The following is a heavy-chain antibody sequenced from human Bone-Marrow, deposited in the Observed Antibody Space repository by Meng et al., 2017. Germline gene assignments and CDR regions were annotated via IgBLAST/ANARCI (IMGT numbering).Heavy chain of an antibody. CDR1: GFTFNSYA. D-gene: IGHD5-12*01. J-gene: IGHJ6*02. CDR2: ISYDGSNK. CDR3: AREGILSGYLVGMDV. V-gene: IGHV3-30*04. Sequence: GGSLRLSCAASGFTFNSYAMHWVRQAPGKGLEWVAVISYDGSNKYYADSVKGRFTISRDNSKNTLYLQMNSLRAEDTAVYYCAREGILSGYLVGMDVWGQGTTVTVSS.